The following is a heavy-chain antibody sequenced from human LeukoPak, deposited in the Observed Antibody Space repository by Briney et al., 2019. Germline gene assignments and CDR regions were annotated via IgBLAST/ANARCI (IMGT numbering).Heavy chain of an antibody. CDR2: ISAYNGNT. V-gene: IGHV1-18*01. CDR1: GYTFTSYG. J-gene: IGHJ3*02. Sequence: ASVKVSCKASGYTFTSYGISWVRQAPGQGLEWMGWISAYNGNTNYAQKLQGRVTMTTDTPTSTAYMELRSLRSDDTAVYYCARGLRAAAATGAFDIWGQGTMVTVSS. D-gene: IGHD6-13*01. CDR3: ARGLRAAAATGAFDI.